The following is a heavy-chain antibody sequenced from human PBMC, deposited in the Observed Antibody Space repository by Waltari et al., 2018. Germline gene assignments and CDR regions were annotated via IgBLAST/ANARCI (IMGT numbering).Heavy chain of an antibody. Sequence: QVQLVQSGAEVLKPGASVRVSCQASGYIFSNYEINWVRQAAGPGPEWMGWVNPNSGAAAYAQKFQGRITMTWDTSTSTAYMELNNLRSDDTAVLYCARGRDVFANFDYNWFDPWGQGTLVTVSS. CDR1: GYIFSNYE. J-gene: IGHJ5*02. CDR3: ARGRDVFANFDYNWFDP. V-gene: IGHV1-8*02. CDR2: VNPNSGAA. D-gene: IGHD3-3*01.